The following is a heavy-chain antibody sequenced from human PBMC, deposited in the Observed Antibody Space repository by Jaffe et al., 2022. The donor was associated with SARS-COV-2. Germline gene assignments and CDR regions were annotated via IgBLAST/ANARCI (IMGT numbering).Heavy chain of an antibody. CDR3: AKALYSSGWYDNWYFDL. V-gene: IGHV3-43*02. J-gene: IGHJ2*01. CDR1: GFTFDDYA. Sequence: EVQLVESGGGVVQPGGSLRLSCAASGFTFDDYAMHWVRQAPGKGLEWVSLISGDGGSTYYADSVKGRFTISRDNSKNSLYLQMNSLRTEDTALYYCAKALYSSGWYDNWYFDLWGRGTLVTVSS. D-gene: IGHD6-19*01. CDR2: ISGDGGST.